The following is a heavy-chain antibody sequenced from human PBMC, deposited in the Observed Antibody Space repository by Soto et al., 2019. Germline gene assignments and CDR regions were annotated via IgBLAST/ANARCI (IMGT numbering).Heavy chain of an antibody. D-gene: IGHD3-22*01. CDR2: INPITGGT. Sequence: GASVKVSFKASGYTFTRYYIHWLRQAPGQGLEWMGWINPITGGTNYAPKFQGRVTMTRDTSITTAYMELSRLRSDDTAVYYCARNYYDSSDRDYLDYWGQGTPVTVSS. V-gene: IGHV1-2*02. CDR1: GYTFTRYY. J-gene: IGHJ4*02. CDR3: ARNYYDSSDRDYLDY.